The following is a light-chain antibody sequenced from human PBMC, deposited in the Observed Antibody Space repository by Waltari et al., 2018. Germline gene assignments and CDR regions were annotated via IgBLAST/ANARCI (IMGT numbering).Light chain of an antibody. Sequence: QSALTQPASVSGSPGQSITISCTGTSSDVGFYNLVSWYQQHPGKAPELLVYEVISPPSGVSNRVSGSKSGNTASLTIAGLQAEDEADYYCCSYAGRNIWVFGGGTKLTVL. V-gene: IGLV2-23*02. CDR2: EVI. CDR3: CSYAGRNIWV. J-gene: IGLJ3*02. CDR1: SSDVGFYNL.